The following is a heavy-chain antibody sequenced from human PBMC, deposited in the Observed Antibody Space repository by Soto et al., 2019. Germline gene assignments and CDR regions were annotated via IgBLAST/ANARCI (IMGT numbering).Heavy chain of an antibody. Sequence: QGQLQQWGAGLLKPSETLSLTCAVYGGSFSGSYWSWVRQAPGQGLEWIGEITRYGTINYNPFLKNRVTMSLETSKNQFTLRLNSVAAADAVLYYCARLLAGATGNSYFDLRGSGTLVTVAS. V-gene: IGHV4-34*01. CDR3: ARLLAGATGNSYFDL. J-gene: IGHJ2*01. CDR2: ITRYGTI. D-gene: IGHD1-26*01. CDR1: GGSFSGSY.